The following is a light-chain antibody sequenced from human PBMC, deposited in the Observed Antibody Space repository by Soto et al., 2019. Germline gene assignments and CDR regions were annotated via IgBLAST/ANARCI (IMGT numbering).Light chain of an antibody. J-gene: IGKJ4*01. CDR2: GAS. CDR1: QSVSNNY. V-gene: IGKV3-20*01. Sequence: EIVLTQSPGILSLSPGKRATLSCRASQSVSNNYLAWYQQKPGQAPRLLIHGASTRATGIPDRFIGSWSGTDFTLTISRLEPEDFATYFCQQYGSSPLTFGGGTTVEIE. CDR3: QQYGSSPLT.